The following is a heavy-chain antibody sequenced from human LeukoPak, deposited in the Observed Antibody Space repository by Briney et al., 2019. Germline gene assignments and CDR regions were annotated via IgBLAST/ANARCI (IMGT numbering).Heavy chain of an antibody. Sequence: GGSLRLSCAASGFTFSSYAMTWVRQAPGKGLEWVSTITSSGGSTYYADSVKGRFTISSDNSKNTLYLQMNSRRADDTSVYYCARGAFRFRWGQGTLVTVSS. V-gene: IGHV3-23*01. CDR2: ITSSGGST. CDR1: GFTFSSYA. CDR3: ARGAFRFR. J-gene: IGHJ4*02.